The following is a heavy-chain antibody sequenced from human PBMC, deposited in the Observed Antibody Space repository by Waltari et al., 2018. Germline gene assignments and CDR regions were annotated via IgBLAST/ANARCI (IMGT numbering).Heavy chain of an antibody. J-gene: IGHJ4*02. CDR1: GDSISGNYW. D-gene: IGHD2-2*01. V-gene: IGHV4-4*02. CDR3: AGDRAIGLFFDY. CDR2: VHHSGKT. Sequence: VQLQESGQGLGKPSGTLPLTRAVSGDSISGNYWWSWVRQSPEKGLEWIGQVHHSGKTHYNPSLQSRVTISLDKPKNQFSLNLNSVTAADTAVYYCAGDRAIGLFFDYWGRGTLVTVSS.